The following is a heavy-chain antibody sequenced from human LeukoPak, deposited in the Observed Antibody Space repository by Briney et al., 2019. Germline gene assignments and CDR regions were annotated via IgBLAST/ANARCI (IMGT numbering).Heavy chain of an antibody. V-gene: IGHV3-13*05. CDR1: GFIFSSHD. J-gene: IGHJ3*02. CDR2: IGTAGDP. CDR3: ARSRTLWGAFDI. D-gene: IGHD2-21*01. Sequence: GGSLRLSCVASGFIFSSHDMHWVRQPTGKGLEWVSGIGTAGDPYYLDSVKGRFTISRENAKNSLYLQMNSLRAGDTAVYYCARSRTLWGAFDIWGQGTMVTVSS.